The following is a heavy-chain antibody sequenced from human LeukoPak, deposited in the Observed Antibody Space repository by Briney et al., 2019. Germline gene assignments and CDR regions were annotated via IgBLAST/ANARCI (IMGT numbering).Heavy chain of an antibody. CDR3: ARTYYDSSGYYYFDY. V-gene: IGHV5-51*01. Sequence: GESLKISCVGSGYSFTSYWIGWVRQMPGKGLEWMGIIYPGDSDTRYSPSFQGQVTISADKSISTAYLQWSSLKASDTAMYYCARTYYDSSGYYYFDYWGQGTMVTVSS. CDR2: IYPGDSDT. D-gene: IGHD3-22*01. J-gene: IGHJ4*02. CDR1: GYSFTSYW.